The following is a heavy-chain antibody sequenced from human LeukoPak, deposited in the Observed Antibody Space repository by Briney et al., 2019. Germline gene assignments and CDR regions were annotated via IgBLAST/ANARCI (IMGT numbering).Heavy chain of an antibody. D-gene: IGHD6-13*01. CDR3: ARDILYSSSWFLQDH. Sequence: ASVKVSCKASGYTFTSYGISWVRQAPGQGLEWMGWISAYNGNTNYAQKLQGRVTMTTDTSTSAAYMELRSLRSDDTAVYYCARDILYSSSWFLQDHWGQGTLVTVSS. V-gene: IGHV1-18*01. J-gene: IGHJ4*02. CDR1: GYTFTSYG. CDR2: ISAYNGNT.